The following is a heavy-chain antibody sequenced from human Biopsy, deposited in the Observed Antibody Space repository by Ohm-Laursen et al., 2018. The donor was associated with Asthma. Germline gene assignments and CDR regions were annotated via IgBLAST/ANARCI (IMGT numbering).Heavy chain of an antibody. CDR2: INAGNGNT. V-gene: IGHV1-3*01. D-gene: IGHD3-9*01. CDR3: ARTYYDFLTGQVNDVFAI. CDR1: GYTFINYA. Sequence: ASVKVSCKPSGYTFINYAIHWVRQAPGQRLEWMGWINAGNGNTKYSQKFQGRVTITRDTSASTAYMDLSSLRSEDTAVYYCARTYYDFLTGQVNDVFAIWGQGTVVTVSS. J-gene: IGHJ3*02.